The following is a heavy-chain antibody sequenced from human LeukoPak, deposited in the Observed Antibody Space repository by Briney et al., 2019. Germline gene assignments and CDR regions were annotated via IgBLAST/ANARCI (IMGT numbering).Heavy chain of an antibody. J-gene: IGHJ4*02. CDR1: GYTFTGYY. D-gene: IGHD6-13*01. Sequence: GASEKVSCKASGYTFTGYYMHWVRQAPGQGLEWMGWINPNSGGTNYAQKFQGRVTMTRDTSISTAYMELSRLRSDDTAVYYCARVKGSIAAAGYDYWGQGTLVTVSS. CDR3: ARVKGSIAAAGYDY. V-gene: IGHV1-2*02. CDR2: INPNSGGT.